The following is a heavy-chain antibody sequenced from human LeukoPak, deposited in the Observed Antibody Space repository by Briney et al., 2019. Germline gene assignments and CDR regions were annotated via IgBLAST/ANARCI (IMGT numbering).Heavy chain of an antibody. CDR1: GGSFSGYY. Sequence: SETLSLTCAVYGGSFSGYYWTWIRQPPGKGLEWIGEINHSGSTNYNPSLKSRVTISVDTSKNQFSLKLSSVTAADTAVYYCARAPHWRWFGGLKFDPWGQGTLVTVSS. CDR2: INHSGST. J-gene: IGHJ5*02. D-gene: IGHD3-10*01. CDR3: ARAPHWRWFGGLKFDP. V-gene: IGHV4-34*01.